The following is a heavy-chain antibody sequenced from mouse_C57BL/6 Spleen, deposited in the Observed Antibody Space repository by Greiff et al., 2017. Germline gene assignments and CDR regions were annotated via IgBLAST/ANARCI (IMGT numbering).Heavy chain of an antibody. CDR1: GYTFTSYW. CDR3: AWGMIYSFFDY. D-gene: IGHD2-1*01. V-gene: IGHV1-74*01. Sequence: QVQLKQPGAELVKPGASVKVSCKASGYTFTSYWMHWVKQRPGQGLEWIGRIHPSDSDTNYNQKFKGKATLTVDKSSSTAYMQLSSLTSEDSAVYYCAWGMIYSFFDYWGQGTTLTVSS. CDR2: IHPSDSDT. J-gene: IGHJ2*01.